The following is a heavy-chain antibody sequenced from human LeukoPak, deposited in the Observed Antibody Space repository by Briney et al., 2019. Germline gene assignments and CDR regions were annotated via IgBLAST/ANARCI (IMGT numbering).Heavy chain of an antibody. Sequence: PSETLSLTCAVYGGSFSGYYWSWIRQPPGKGLEWIGEINHSGSTNYNPSLKSRVTISVDTSKNQFPLKLSSVTAADTAVYYCARVRYWGQGTLVTVSS. J-gene: IGHJ4*02. V-gene: IGHV4-34*01. CDR1: GGSFSGYY. CDR3: ARVRY. CDR2: INHSGST.